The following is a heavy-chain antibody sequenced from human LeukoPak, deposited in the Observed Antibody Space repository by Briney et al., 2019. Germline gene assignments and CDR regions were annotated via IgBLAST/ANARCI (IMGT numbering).Heavy chain of an antibody. CDR3: ASLETYDSSGYYQRSSYFDY. Sequence: GGSLRLSCAASGFTVSSNYMSGVRQAPGKGLEWVSVIYSGGSTYYADSVKGRFTISRDNSKNTLYLQMNSLRAEDTAVYYCASLETYDSSGYYQRSSYFDYWGQGTLVTVSS. CDR2: IYSGGST. CDR1: GFTVSSNY. V-gene: IGHV3-66*01. D-gene: IGHD3-22*01. J-gene: IGHJ4*02.